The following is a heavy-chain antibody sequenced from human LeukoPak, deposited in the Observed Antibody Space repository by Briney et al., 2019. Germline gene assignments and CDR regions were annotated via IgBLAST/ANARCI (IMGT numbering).Heavy chain of an antibody. D-gene: IGHD3-16*02. Sequence: SQTLSLTCAVSGGSISSGGYSWSWIRQPPGKGLEWIGYIYHSGSTYYNPSLKSRVTISVDRSKNQFSPKLSSVTAADTAVYYCARGFGGVIVIPYYFDYWGQGTLVTVSS. V-gene: IGHV4-30-2*01. CDR3: ARGFGGVIVIPYYFDY. CDR2: IYHSGST. J-gene: IGHJ4*02. CDR1: GGSISSGGYS.